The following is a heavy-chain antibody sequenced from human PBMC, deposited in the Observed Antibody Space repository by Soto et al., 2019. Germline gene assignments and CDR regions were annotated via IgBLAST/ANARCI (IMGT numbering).Heavy chain of an antibody. J-gene: IGHJ2*01. D-gene: IGHD2-21*02. Sequence: QVQLVESGGGLVTPGGSLRLSCAASGFTFSHYYMSWIRQAPGKGLEWVSYISTSGRTIYYADSVKGRFTISRDNAKNSLSLQMNSLSAEDTAVYYCARKEGYGGNSFLYFDLWGRGILVTVSS. V-gene: IGHV3-11*01. CDR3: ARKEGYGGNSFLYFDL. CDR1: GFTFSHYY. CDR2: ISTSGRTI.